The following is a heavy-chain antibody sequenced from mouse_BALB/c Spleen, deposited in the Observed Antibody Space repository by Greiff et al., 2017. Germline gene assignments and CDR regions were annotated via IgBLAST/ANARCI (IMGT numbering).Heavy chain of an antibody. CDR2: ISYDGSN. V-gene: IGHV3-6*02. CDR1: GYSITSGYY. CDR3: ARDYYGSKGPFDY. Sequence: EVKLQESGPGLVKPSQSLSLTCSVTGYSITSGYYWNWIRQFPGNKLEWMGYISYDGSNNYNPSLKNRISITRDTSKNQFFLKLNSVTTEDTATYYCARDYYGSKGPFDYWGQGTTLTVSS. J-gene: IGHJ2*01. D-gene: IGHD1-1*01.